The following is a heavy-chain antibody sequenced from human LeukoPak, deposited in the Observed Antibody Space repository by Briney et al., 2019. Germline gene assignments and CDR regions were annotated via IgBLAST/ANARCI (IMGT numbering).Heavy chain of an antibody. CDR2: IYYSGST. J-gene: IGHJ4*02. CDR1: GGSISTSYS. Sequence: SETLSLTCTVSGGSISTSYSWSWIRQPPGRGLEWIASIYYSGSTNYNPSLKSRVTLSVDTSKNQFSLKLSSVTAADTVVYYCARRAHWGNCFDYWGQGTLVTVSS. D-gene: IGHD3-16*01. V-gene: IGHV4-59*01. CDR3: ARRAHWGNCFDY.